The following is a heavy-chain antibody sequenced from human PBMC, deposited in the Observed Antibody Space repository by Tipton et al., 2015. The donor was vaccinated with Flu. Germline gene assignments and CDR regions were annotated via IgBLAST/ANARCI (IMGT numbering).Heavy chain of an antibody. CDR1: GGSFSGYY. V-gene: IGHV4-34*01. CDR2: INHSGST. J-gene: IGHJ4*02. CDR3: ARGSGYANVYLDY. D-gene: IGHD5-12*01. Sequence: LRLSCAVYGGSFSGYYWTWLRQPPGKGLEWIGEINHSGSTNYNPSLKSRVIISVDTSKNQFSLKVRSLTAADTAVYYCARGSGYANVYLDYWGRGNLVTVSS.